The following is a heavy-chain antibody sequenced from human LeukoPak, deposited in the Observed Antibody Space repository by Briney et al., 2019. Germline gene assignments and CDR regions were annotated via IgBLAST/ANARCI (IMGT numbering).Heavy chain of an antibody. D-gene: IGHD6-13*01. J-gene: IGHJ4*02. Sequence: ASVKVSCKAAGYTFTGYYMHWERQAPGQGLEWMGWIKPNSGGTNYAQKSQGRVTMTRDTSISTAYMELSRLRSDDTAVYYCASGYSSSLLDYWGQGTLVTVSS. V-gene: IGHV1-2*02. CDR1: GYTFTGYY. CDR2: IKPNSGGT. CDR3: ASGYSSSLLDY.